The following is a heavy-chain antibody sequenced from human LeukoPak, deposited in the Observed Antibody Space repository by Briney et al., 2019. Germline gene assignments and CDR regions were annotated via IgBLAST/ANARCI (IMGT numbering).Heavy chain of an antibody. CDR2: ISSNGGNT. D-gene: IGHD3-9*01. V-gene: IGHV3-64*01. J-gene: IGHJ4*02. CDR1: GFTFNNYA. Sequence: GGSLRLSCVASGFTFNNYAMHWVRQAPGKGLEDVSGISSNGGNTYYAKSVKGRFTVSRDNSKNTLSLQMGSLRGEDTAVYYCARAVYYDVETAPRDYWGQGTLVTVSS. CDR3: ARAVYYDVETAPRDY.